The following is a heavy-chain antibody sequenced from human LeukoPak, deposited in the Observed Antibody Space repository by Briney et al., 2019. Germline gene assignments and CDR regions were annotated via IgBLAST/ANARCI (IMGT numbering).Heavy chain of an antibody. Sequence: GGSLRLSCAASGFTFSSYAMSWVRQAPGKGLEWVSGITWDGGTVAYADSVKGRFTLSRDNAKDSLYLQMDSLTAGDTALYYCARVPVIQLWFYDAFDIWGQGTMVTVSS. CDR3: ARVPVIQLWFYDAFDI. V-gene: IGHV3-20*04. CDR2: ITWDGGTV. J-gene: IGHJ3*02. CDR1: GFTFSSYA. D-gene: IGHD5-18*01.